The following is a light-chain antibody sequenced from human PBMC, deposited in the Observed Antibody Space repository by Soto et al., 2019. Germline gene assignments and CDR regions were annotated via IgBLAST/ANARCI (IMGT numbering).Light chain of an antibody. CDR2: SAS. CDR1: QNIDNW. J-gene: IGKJ5*01. Sequence: DIQMTQSPSSVSASVGDRVTITCRASQNIDNWLAWYQQKPGKAPHLLIYSASTLQNGVPSRFRGSGSGTDFTLNISSLQPEDFATYYCQQCNSFSITFGQGTRLEI. V-gene: IGKV1-12*01. CDR3: QQCNSFSIT.